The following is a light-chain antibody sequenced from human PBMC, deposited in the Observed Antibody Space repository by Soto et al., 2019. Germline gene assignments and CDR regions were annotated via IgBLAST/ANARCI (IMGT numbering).Light chain of an antibody. Sequence: QSVLTQPPSATGTPGQTVTVSCSGRGSGIGGNTVSWYQQLPGTAPRPLIHSNDRRPSGVPDRFSGSKSGASASLAISGLQSEDEADYYCATWDDSLDGPVFGGGTKLTVL. V-gene: IGLV1-44*01. CDR3: ATWDDSLDGPV. CDR2: SND. J-gene: IGLJ3*02. CDR1: GSGIGGNT.